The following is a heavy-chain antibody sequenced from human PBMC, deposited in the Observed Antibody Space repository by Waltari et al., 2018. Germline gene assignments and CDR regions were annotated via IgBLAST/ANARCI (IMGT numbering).Heavy chain of an antibody. V-gene: IGHV4-34*01. J-gene: IGHJ5*02. Sequence: QVQLQQCGAGLLKPSETLSLTCSVSGASFSTYYWGWVRHVPGKGLEWIGQVRHPGNTNYNPSLQSRVAISIDTTSKQFSLKVFSVTAADTGLYFCTRGGNYDFWSHSPFVDPWGQGTQVIVSS. CDR3: TRGGNYDFWSHSPFVDP. D-gene: IGHD3-3*01. CDR1: GASFSTYY. CDR2: VRHPGNT.